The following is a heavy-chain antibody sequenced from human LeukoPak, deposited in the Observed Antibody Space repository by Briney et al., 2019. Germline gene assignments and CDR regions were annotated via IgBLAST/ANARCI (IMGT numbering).Heavy chain of an antibody. CDR3: ARGYVGATTGAWFDP. V-gene: IGHV4-39*07. Sequence: WETLSLTCTVSGGSISSSSYYWGWIRQPPGKGLEWIGSIYYSGSTYYNPSLKSRVTISVDTSKNQFSLKLSSVTAADTAVYYCARGYVGATTGAWFDPWGQGNLVTVSS. CDR2: IYYSGST. CDR1: GGSISSSSYY. D-gene: IGHD4-17*01. J-gene: IGHJ5*02.